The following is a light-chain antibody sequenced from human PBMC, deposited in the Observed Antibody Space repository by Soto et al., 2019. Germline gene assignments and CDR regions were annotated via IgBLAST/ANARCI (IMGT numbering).Light chain of an antibody. V-gene: IGKV1-5*01. CDR2: DAS. J-gene: IGKJ2*01. CDR1: QSISSW. Sequence: DIQMTQSPSTLSASVGARVTITCRASQSISSWLAWYQQKPGKAPKLLIYDASSLESGVPSRFSGSGSGTEFTLTISSLQPDDFATYYGQQYNSYFYTCGQGTKLEIK. CDR3: QQYNSYFYT.